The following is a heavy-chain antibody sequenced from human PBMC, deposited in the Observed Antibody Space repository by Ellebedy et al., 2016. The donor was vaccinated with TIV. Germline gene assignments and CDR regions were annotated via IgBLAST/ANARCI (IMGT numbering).Heavy chain of an antibody. CDR3: ARHNTGLWFGAPGSYGMDV. Sequence: GESLKISXKGSGYSFTSYWIGWVRQMPGKGLEWMGIIYPGDSDTRYSPSFQGQVTISADKSISTAYLQWSSLKASDTAMYYCARHNTGLWFGAPGSYGMDVWGQGTTVTVSS. D-gene: IGHD3-10*01. CDR1: GYSFTSYW. J-gene: IGHJ6*02. CDR2: IYPGDSDT. V-gene: IGHV5-51*01.